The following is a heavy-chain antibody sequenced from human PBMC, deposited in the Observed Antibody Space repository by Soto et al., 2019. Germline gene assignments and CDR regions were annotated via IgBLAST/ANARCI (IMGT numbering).Heavy chain of an antibody. J-gene: IGHJ2*01. CDR3: ARHVPLLWFGELLKNWYFDL. V-gene: IGHV4-39*01. CDR1: GGSISSSSYY. D-gene: IGHD3-10*01. CDR2: IYYSGST. Sequence: SETLSLTCTVSGGSISSSSYYWGWIRQPPGKGLEWIGSIYYSGSTYYNPSLKSRVTISVDTSKNQFSLKLSSVTAADTAVYYFARHVPLLWFGELLKNWYFDLWGRGTLVTVS.